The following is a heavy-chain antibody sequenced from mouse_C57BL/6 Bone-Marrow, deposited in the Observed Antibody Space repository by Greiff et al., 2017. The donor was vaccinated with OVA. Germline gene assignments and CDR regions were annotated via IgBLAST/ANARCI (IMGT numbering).Heavy chain of an antibody. D-gene: IGHD2-4*01. CDR1: GYTFTDYY. CDR2: INPNNGGT. J-gene: IGHJ3*01. V-gene: IGHV1-26*01. CDR3: ARFDYGTFAY. Sequence: EVQLQQSGPELVKPGASVKISCKASGYTFTDYYMNWVKQSHGKSLEWIGDINPNNGGTSYNQKFKGKATLTVDKSSSTAYMELRSLTSEDSAVYYCARFDYGTFAYWGQGTLVTVSA.